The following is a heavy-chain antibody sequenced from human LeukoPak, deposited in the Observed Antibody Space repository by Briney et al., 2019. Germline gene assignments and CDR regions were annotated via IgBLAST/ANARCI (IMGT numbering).Heavy chain of an antibody. CDR2: ISAYNGNT. V-gene: IGHV1-18*01. Sequence: ASVKVSCKASGYTFTSYGISWVRQAPGQGLEWMGWISAYNGNTNYAQKLQGRVTMTTDTSTSTAYMELRSLRSDDTAVYYCARGGRYYGSSGYYYFDYWGQGTLVTVSS. J-gene: IGHJ4*02. D-gene: IGHD3-22*01. CDR3: ARGGRYYGSSGYYYFDY. CDR1: GYTFTSYG.